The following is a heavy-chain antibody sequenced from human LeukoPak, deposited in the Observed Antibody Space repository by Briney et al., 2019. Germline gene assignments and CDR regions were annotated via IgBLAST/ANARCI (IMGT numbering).Heavy chain of an antibody. J-gene: IGHJ5*02. Sequence: GASVKVSCKASGYTFTNYGISWVRQAPGQGLEWMGWISAYNGNTNYAQKLQGRVTMTTDTSTSTAYMELRSLRSDDTAVYYCAREGSGYSSGWYPSNWFDPWGQGTLVTVSS. V-gene: IGHV1-18*04. CDR2: ISAYNGNT. CDR1: GYTFTNYG. CDR3: AREGSGYSSGWYPSNWFDP. D-gene: IGHD6-19*01.